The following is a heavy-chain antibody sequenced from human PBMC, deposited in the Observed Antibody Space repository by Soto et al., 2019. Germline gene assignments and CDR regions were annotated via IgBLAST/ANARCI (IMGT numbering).Heavy chain of an antibody. V-gene: IGHV2-5*02. CDR2: IYWDDDK. Sequence: QITLKESGPTLVKPTQTLTLTCTFSGFSLSTSGVGVGWIRQPPGKALEWLALIYWDDDKRYSPSLKSRLTITKDTSKNQVVLTMTNMDPVDTATYYCAHIHLPVTTIWFDPWGQGTLVTVSS. CDR1: GFSLSTSGVG. J-gene: IGHJ5*02. CDR3: AHIHLPVTTIWFDP. D-gene: IGHD4-4*01.